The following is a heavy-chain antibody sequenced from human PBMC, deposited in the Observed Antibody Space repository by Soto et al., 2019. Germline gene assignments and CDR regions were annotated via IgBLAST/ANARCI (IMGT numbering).Heavy chain of an antibody. J-gene: IGHJ6*02. Sequence: GASVKVSCKASGYTFTGYYIHWVRQAPGQGLEWMVRISPLRGVTNYAQRVQGRVTITTDTSVNTADMELRRLRAGDTARYFCAREFDSGDFGLDLWGQGTTVTVSS. D-gene: IGHD4-17*01. CDR2: ISPLRGVT. V-gene: IGHV1-2*02. CDR1: GYTFTGYY. CDR3: AREFDSGDFGLDL.